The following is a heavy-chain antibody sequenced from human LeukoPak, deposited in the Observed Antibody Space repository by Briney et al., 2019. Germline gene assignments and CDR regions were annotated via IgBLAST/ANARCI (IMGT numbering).Heavy chain of an antibody. V-gene: IGHV4-39*01. D-gene: IGHD2-15*01. CDR2: IYYSGST. CDR1: GGSISSSSYY. CDR3: ARRVAATRGFDY. J-gene: IGHJ4*02. Sequence: PSETLSLTCTVSGGSISSSSYYWGWIRQPPGKGLEWIGSIYYSGSTYYNPSLKSRVTISVDTSKNQFSLKLSSVTAADRAVYYCARRVAATRGFDYWGQGTLVTVSS.